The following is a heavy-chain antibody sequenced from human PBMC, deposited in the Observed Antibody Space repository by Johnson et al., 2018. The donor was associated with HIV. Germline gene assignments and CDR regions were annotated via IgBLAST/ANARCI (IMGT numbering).Heavy chain of an antibody. D-gene: IGHD4-17*01. V-gene: IGHV3-48*04. CDR2: IYSGGST. Sequence: EVQLVESGGGLVQPGGSLRLSCAASGFTFSSYAMHWVRQAPGKGLEWVAVIYSGGSTYYADSVKGRCTIPRDNAKNSLYLQMNSLRAEDTAVYYCAREGDYGSSLGAFDIWGQGTMVTVSS. CDR1: GFTFSSYA. CDR3: AREGDYGSSLGAFDI. J-gene: IGHJ3*02.